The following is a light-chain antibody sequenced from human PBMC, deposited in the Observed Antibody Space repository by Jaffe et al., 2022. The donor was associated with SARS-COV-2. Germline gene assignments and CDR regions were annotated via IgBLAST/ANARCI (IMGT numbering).Light chain of an antibody. J-gene: IGLJ2*01. CDR3: YSTDTSANHV. CDR2: EDS. Sequence: SYELTQPPSVSVSPGQTARITCSGDTLSKKYVYWYQQKSGQAPVLVIYEDSKRPSGIPETFSGSSSGTMATLTISGAQVEDEADYYCYSTDTSANHVFGGGTKLTVL. CDR1: TLSKKY. V-gene: IGLV3-10*01.